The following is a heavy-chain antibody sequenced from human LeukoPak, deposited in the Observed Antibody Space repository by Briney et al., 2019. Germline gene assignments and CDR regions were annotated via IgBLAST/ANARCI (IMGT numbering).Heavy chain of an antibody. CDR3: TRGAGWLIDY. D-gene: IGHD3-16*01. CDR2: IYYSGST. Sequence: SETLSLTCTVSGGSISSSGYYWGWLRQPPGKGLEWIGSIYYSGSTYYSPSLKSRVTISADTSKNQFSLKLNSMTTADTAVYYCTRGAGWLIDYWGQGILVTVSS. J-gene: IGHJ4*02. CDR1: GGSISSSGYY. V-gene: IGHV4-39*07.